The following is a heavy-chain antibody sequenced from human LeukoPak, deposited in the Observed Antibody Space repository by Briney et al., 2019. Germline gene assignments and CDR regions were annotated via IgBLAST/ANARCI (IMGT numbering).Heavy chain of an antibody. Sequence: SETLSLTCAVYGGSFSGYYWSWIRQPPGKGLEWVGEINHSGSTTYSPSLKGRVTISVDTSKNQFSLKVRSVTAADTDVYYCARGVFFGITAPDYWGQGTLVTVSS. J-gene: IGHJ4*02. D-gene: IGHD3-3*01. CDR2: INHSGST. V-gene: IGHV4-34*01. CDR3: ARGVFFGITAPDY. CDR1: GGSFSGYY.